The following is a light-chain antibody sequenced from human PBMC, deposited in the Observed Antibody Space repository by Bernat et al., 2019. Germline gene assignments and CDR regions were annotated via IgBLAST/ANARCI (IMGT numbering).Light chain of an antibody. Sequence: QSVLTQPPSVSAAPGQKVTISCSGSNSNIGNHYVSWYQQLPGTAPKLLIYDNYKRPSGIPDRFSGSKSGTSATLDITGLQTGDEADYYCGTWDTTLGAGVFGGGTKLTVL. CDR3: GTWDTTLGAGV. CDR2: DNY. V-gene: IGLV1-51*01. J-gene: IGLJ2*01. CDR1: NSNIGNHY.